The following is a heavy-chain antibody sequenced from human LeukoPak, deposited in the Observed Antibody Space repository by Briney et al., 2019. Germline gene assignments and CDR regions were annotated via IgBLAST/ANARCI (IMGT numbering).Heavy chain of an antibody. V-gene: IGHV1-69*04. J-gene: IGHJ5*02. CDR2: IIPILGIA. D-gene: IGHD3-10*01. Sequence: SVKVSCKASGGTFSIYAISWVRQAPRQGLEWMGRIIPILGIANYAQKFQGRVTITADKSTSTAYMKLSSLRSEDTAVYYCARAFTITMVRGVDNWFDPWGQGTLVTVSS. CDR1: GGTFSIYA. CDR3: ARAFTITMVRGVDNWFDP.